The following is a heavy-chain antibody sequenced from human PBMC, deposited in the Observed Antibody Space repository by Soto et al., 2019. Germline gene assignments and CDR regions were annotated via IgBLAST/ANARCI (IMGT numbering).Heavy chain of an antibody. V-gene: IGHV1-69*01. Sequence: QVQLVQSGAEVKKPGSSVKVSCKASGGTFSSYAISWVRQAPGQGLEWMGGIIPISDTTNYAQKFQGRVTRTADEATSTAYRELSSRRSEDTAVYYGARSQGSSTSREIYYDYDDGMDGWGQGTTVTVSS. CDR3: ARSQGSSTSREIYYDYDDGMDG. CDR1: GGTFSSYA. CDR2: IIPISDTT. J-gene: IGHJ6*02. D-gene: IGHD2-2*01.